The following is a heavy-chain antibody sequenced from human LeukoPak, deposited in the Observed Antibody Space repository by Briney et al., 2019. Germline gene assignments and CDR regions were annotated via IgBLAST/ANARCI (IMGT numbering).Heavy chain of an antibody. CDR2: INHSGST. J-gene: IGHJ4*02. CDR1: GGSFSGYY. D-gene: IGHD3-10*01. V-gene: IGHV4-34*01. Sequence: PSETLSLTCAVYGGSFSGYYWSWIRQPPGKGLEWIGEINHSGSTNYNPSLKSRVTMSVDTSKNQFSLKLSSVTAADTAVYYCARDQNSYGSGSYSFDYWGQGTLVTVSS. CDR3: ARDQNSYGSGSYSFDY.